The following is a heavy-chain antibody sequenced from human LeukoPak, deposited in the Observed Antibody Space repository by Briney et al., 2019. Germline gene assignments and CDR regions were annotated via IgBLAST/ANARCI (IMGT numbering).Heavy chain of an antibody. CDR1: GFTFSDHY. J-gene: IGHJ4*02. CDR3: TRVVLVGTAYSYFDY. V-gene: IGHV3-72*01. CDR2: TRKKTNSYTT. D-gene: IGHD2-15*01. Sequence: GGSLRLSCAASGFTFSDHYMDWVRQAPGKGLEWVGRTRKKTNSYTTEYAASVKGRFTISRDDSKNSLYLQMNSLKAEDTAAYYCTRVVLVGTAYSYFDYWGQGTLVTVSS.